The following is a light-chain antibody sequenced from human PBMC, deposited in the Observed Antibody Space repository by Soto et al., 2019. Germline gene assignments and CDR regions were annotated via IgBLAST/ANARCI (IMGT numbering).Light chain of an antibody. V-gene: IGKV1-5*01. CDR3: QQYNTYWT. J-gene: IGKJ1*01. CDR1: QSIATW. CDR2: EAS. Sequence: DIQMTQFPSTLSASVGDRVIITCRASQSIATWLAWYQQKPGKAPKLVIYEASSLESGVPPRFSGGGSGTEFTLTISSLQTDDFATYYCQQYNTYWTFGQGTKVEIK.